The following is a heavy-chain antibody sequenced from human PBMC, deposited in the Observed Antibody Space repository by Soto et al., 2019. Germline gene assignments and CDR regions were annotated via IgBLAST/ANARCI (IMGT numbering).Heavy chain of an antibody. J-gene: IGHJ5*02. V-gene: IGHV4-31*03. CDR1: GGSISSGGYY. CDR3: ARAPTRNTAATGP. CDR2: IYYSGST. D-gene: IGHD2-15*01. Sequence: SETLSLTCTVSGGSISSGGYYWSWIRQHPGKGLEWIGYIYYSGSTYYNPSLKSRVTISVDTSKNQFSLKLSSVTAADTAVYYCARAPTRNTAATGPWGQGTLVTVSS.